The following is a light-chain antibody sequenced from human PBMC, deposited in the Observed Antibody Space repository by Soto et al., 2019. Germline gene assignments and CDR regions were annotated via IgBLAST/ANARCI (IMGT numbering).Light chain of an antibody. CDR1: QGISSY. J-gene: IGKJ4*01. V-gene: IGKV1-8*01. Sequence: AIRLTQSPSACSASTGDRVTITCRASQGISSYLAWYQQKPGKAPKLLIYAASTLQSGVPSRFSGGGSGTDFTLTIDNLQPEDFATYYCQQVDAYPSTFGGGTKVDIK. CDR3: QQVDAYPST. CDR2: AAS.